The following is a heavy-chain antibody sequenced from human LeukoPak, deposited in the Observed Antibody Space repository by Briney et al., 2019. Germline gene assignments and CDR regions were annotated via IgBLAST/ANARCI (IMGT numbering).Heavy chain of an antibody. CDR3: AKQQRGSGSLSPFDY. V-gene: IGHV3-23*01. J-gene: IGHJ4*02. CDR2: ISGSGGST. CDR1: GFTFSSYA. Sequence: GGSLRLSCAASGFTFSSYAMSWVRQAPGKGLEWVSAISGSGGSTYYADSVKGRFTISRDNSKNTLYLQMNSLRAEDTAVYYCAKQQRGSGSLSPFDYWGQGTLVTVSS. D-gene: IGHD3-10*01.